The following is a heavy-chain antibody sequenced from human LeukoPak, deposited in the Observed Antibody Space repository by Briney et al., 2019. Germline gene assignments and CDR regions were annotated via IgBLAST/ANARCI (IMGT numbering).Heavy chain of an antibody. CDR2: ISGSGNT. J-gene: IGHJ5*02. CDR1: GFTCSSYA. Sequence: PGGSLRLSCAASGFTCSSYAMSWVRQAPRKGLEWVSSISGSGNTNYVDSVKGRFTISRDNSENTLYLQMNSLRAEDTALYYCATQRSAGQSIWFDPWGQGTLVTVSS. D-gene: IGHD6-13*01. CDR3: ATQRSAGQSIWFDP. V-gene: IGHV3-23*01.